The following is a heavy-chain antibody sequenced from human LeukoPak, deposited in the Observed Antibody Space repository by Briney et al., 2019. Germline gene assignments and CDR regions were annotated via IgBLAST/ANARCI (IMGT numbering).Heavy chain of an antibody. V-gene: IGHV3-43*02. Sequence: QPGGSLRLSCAASGFTFDDYAMHWVRQAPGKGLEWVSLISGDGGSTYYADSVKGRFTISRDNARNSLYLQMNSVRAEDTALYYCARDLGSGWTRFDYWGQGTLVTVSS. J-gene: IGHJ4*02. D-gene: IGHD6-19*01. CDR2: ISGDGGST. CDR1: GFTFDDYA. CDR3: ARDLGSGWTRFDY.